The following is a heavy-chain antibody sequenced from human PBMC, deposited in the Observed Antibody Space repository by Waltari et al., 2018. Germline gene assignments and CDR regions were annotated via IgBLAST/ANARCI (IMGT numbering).Heavy chain of an antibody. CDR2: IYYSGST. D-gene: IGHD3-16*01. J-gene: IGHJ4*02. Sequence: QLQLQESGPGLVKPSETLSLTCTVSGGSISSSSYYWGWIRQPPGKGLEWIGSIYYSGSTYYNPSLKSRVTISVDTSKNQFSLKLSSVTAADTAVYYCARSENYDYIWGSYGYFDYWGQGTLVIVSS. V-gene: IGHV4-39*07. CDR1: GGSISSSSYY. CDR3: ARSENYDYIWGSYGYFDY.